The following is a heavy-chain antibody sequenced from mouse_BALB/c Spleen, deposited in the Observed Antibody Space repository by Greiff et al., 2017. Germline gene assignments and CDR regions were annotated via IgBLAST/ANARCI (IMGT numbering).Heavy chain of an antibody. D-gene: IGHD2-1*01. CDR1: GFTFSSFG. CDR2: ISSGSSTI. J-gene: IGHJ1*01. Sequence: EVMLVESGGGLVQPGESRKLSCAASGFTFSSFGMHWVRQAPEKGLEWVAYISSGSSTIYYADTVKGRFTISRDNPKNTLFLQMTSLRSEDTAMYYCARTRHYYGNPDWYFDVWGAGTTVTVSS. CDR3: ARTRHYYGNPDWYFDV. V-gene: IGHV5-17*02.